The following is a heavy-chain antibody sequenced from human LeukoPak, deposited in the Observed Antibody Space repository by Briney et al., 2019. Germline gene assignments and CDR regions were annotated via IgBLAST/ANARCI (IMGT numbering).Heavy chain of an antibody. CDR2: IIPIFGTA. Sequence: SVKVSCKASGGTFSSYAISWVRQAPGQGLEWMGGIIPIFGTANYAQKFQGRVTITADESTSTAYMELSSLRSEDTAVYYCARVVGVGASKAFDIWGQGTMVTVSS. J-gene: IGHJ3*02. CDR3: ARVVGVGASKAFDI. D-gene: IGHD1-26*01. CDR1: GGTFSSYA. V-gene: IGHV1-69*13.